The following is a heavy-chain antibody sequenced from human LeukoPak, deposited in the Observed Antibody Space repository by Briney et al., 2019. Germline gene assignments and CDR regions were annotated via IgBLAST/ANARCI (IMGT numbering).Heavy chain of an antibody. CDR1: GFAFSSYA. CDR2: TGGGT. D-gene: IGHD6-19*01. Sequence: GRSLRLSCAASGFAFSSYALPWFRRAPGKGLEWVSATGGGTYYADSVMGRFTISRDNAKKSLYLHMNSLIAEDMGVYYCERDQINSSGWYIDHWPQGSVVTVSS. CDR3: ERDQINSSGWYIDH. J-gene: IGHJ4*02. V-gene: IGHV3-47*01.